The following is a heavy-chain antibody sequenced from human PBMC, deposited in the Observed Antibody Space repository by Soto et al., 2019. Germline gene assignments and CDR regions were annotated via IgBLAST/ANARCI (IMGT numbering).Heavy chain of an antibody. CDR1: GFTFSSYA. Sequence: GGSLRLSCAASGFTFSSYAMSWVRQAPGKGLEWVSAISGSGGSTYYADSVKGRFTISRDNSKNTLYLQMNSLRAEDTAVYYCAKGPNYDFWSGPRPMAYWGQGTLVTVSS. CDR2: ISGSGGST. D-gene: IGHD3-3*01. CDR3: AKGPNYDFWSGPRPMAY. J-gene: IGHJ4*02. V-gene: IGHV3-23*01.